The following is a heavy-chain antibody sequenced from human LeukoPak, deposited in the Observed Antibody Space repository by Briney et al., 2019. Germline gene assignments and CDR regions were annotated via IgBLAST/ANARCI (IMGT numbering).Heavy chain of an antibody. CDR1: GGSFSSYY. CDR3: ARHYYFDSGGYYPEYVQH. J-gene: IGHJ1*01. CDR2: SYFSGST. Sequence: SETLSLTCTASGGSFSSYYWSWIRQPPGKGLEWIGYSYFSGSTYYNPSLKSRVTISIDTSKNQFSLKLPSVTAAYTAVYYWARHYYFDSGGYYPEYVQHWGRGTLVTVSS. D-gene: IGHD3-22*01. V-gene: IGHV4-59*08.